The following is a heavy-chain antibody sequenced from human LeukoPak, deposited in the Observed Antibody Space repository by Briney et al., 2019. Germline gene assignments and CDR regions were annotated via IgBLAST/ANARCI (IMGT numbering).Heavy chain of an antibody. CDR3: ARVRRYYGSGSYGAFEDY. D-gene: IGHD3-10*01. Sequence: ASVKVSCKASGGTFSSYGISWVRQAPGQGLEWMGWISAYNGNTNYAQKLQGRVTMTTDTSTSTAYMELRSLRSDDTAVYYCARVRRYYGSGSYGAFEDYWGQGTLVTVSS. V-gene: IGHV1-18*01. J-gene: IGHJ4*02. CDR1: GGTFSSYG. CDR2: ISAYNGNT.